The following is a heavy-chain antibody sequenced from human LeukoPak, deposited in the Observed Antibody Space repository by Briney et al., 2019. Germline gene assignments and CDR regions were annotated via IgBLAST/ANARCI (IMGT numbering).Heavy chain of an antibody. D-gene: IGHD5-12*01. Sequence: SETLSLTCTVSGGSISRYYWSWIRQPTGKGLEWIGYIYYSGSTNYNPSLKSRVTISVDTSKNQFSLKLSSVTAADTAVYYCARIDGYDTYYYGMDVWGQGTTVTVSS. CDR1: GGSISRYY. V-gene: IGHV4-59*12. CDR2: IYYSGST. J-gene: IGHJ6*02. CDR3: ARIDGYDTYYYGMDV.